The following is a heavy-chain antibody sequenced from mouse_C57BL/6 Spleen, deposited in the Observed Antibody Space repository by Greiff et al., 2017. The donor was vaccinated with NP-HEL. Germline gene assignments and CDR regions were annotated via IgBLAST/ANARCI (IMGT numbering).Heavy chain of an antibody. J-gene: IGHJ3*01. Sequence: QVQLQQSGAELVRPGTSVKLSCKASGYTFTSYWMHWVKQRPGQGLEWIGVIDPSDSYTNYNQKFKGKATLTVDTSSSTAYMQLSSLTSEDSAVYYCARADYGSSYGWFAYWGQGTLVTVSA. CDR2: IDPSDSYT. CDR1: GYTFTSYW. CDR3: ARADYGSSYGWFAY. D-gene: IGHD1-1*01. V-gene: IGHV1-59*01.